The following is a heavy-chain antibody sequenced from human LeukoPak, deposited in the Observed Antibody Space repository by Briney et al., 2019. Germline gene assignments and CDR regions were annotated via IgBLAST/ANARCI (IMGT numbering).Heavy chain of an antibody. CDR3: ARDLSPVRGPYGMDV. D-gene: IGHD3-10*01. J-gene: IGHJ6*02. V-gene: IGHV4-31*03. CDR1: GGSISRGGYY. CDR2: IYYSGST. Sequence: SQTLSLTCTVSGGSISRGGYYWSRIRQQPGKGLEWIGYIYYSGSTYYNPSLKSRVTISVDTSKNQFSLKLSSVTAADTAVYYCARDLSPVRGPYGMDVWGQGTTVTVSS.